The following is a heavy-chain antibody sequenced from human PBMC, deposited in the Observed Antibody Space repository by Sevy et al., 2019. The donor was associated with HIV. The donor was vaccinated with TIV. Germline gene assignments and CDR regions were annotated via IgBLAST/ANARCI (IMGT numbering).Heavy chain of an antibody. D-gene: IGHD6-6*01. V-gene: IGHV1-69*13. CDR2: IIPIFGTA. Sequence: SVKVSCKASGGTFSSYAISWVRQAPGQGLERKGGIIPIFGTANYAQEFQGRVTITADESTSTAYMELSSLRSEDTAVYYCARSFSSGGEYYYYGMDVWGQGTTVTVSS. CDR3: ARSFSSGGEYYYYGMDV. CDR1: GGTFSSYA. J-gene: IGHJ6*02.